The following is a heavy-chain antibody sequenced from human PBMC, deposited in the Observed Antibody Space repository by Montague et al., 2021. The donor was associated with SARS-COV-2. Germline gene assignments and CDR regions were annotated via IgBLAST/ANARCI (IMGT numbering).Heavy chain of an antibody. CDR2: N. CDR3: ARHSYRTFDF. J-gene: IGHJ4*02. Sequence: NEYAESVKGRITINPDTPNNQFSLHLTSVTPEDTAVYYCARHSYRTFDFWGQGTLVTVSS. D-gene: IGHD3-10*01. V-gene: IGHV6-1*01.